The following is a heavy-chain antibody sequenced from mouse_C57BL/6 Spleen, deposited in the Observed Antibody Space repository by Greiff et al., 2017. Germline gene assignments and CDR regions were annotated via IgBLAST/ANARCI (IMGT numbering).Heavy chain of an antibody. D-gene: IGHD1-1*01. CDR1: GYSITSGYY. CDR3: ARTYGSRAPFDY. CDR2: ISYDGSN. J-gene: IGHJ2*01. V-gene: IGHV3-6*01. Sequence: EVQLQQSGPGLVKPSQSLSLTCSVTGYSITSGYYWNWIRQFPGNKLEWMGYISYDGSNNYNPSLKNRIAITLDTSKNQFFLKLNSVTTEDTATYYCARTYGSRAPFDYWGQGTTLTVSS.